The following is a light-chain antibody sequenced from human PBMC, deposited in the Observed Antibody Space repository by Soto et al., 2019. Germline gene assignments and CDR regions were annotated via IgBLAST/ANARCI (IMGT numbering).Light chain of an antibody. Sequence: IQLTQSPSSLSASVGDRVTITCRASQNINPYLNWYLQKPGKVPSVVIFAASRLWGGVPSRFSGTGSGTEFTLTISSLQPEDFGTYYCQQYYGTVVTFGQGTRLEI. V-gene: IGKV1-39*01. CDR3: QQYYGTVVT. CDR1: QNINPY. CDR2: AAS. J-gene: IGKJ5*01.